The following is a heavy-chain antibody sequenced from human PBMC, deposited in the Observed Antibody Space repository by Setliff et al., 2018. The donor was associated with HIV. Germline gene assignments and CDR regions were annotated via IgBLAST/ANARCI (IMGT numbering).Heavy chain of an antibody. D-gene: IGHD2-8*01. CDR2: TYYGGTT. CDR1: GDSISSSSYY. CDR3: ARQGDGNNGYDAFDI. J-gene: IGHJ3*02. V-gene: IGHV4-39*01. Sequence: SETLSLTCSVSGDSISSSSYYWGWIRQPPGKGLEWIGNTYYGGTTYYNPSLKSRVTISVDASKNQVSLNLISVTAADTAVYYCARQGDGNNGYDAFDIWGQGTMVTVSS.